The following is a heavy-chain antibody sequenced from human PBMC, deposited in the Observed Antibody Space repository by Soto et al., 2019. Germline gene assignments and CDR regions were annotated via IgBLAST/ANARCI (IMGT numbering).Heavy chain of an antibody. V-gene: IGHV4-34*01. Sequence: SETLSLTCAFYGWSFSGYYWILIRQPPGKGLEWIGEINHSGSTNYNPSLKSRVTISVDTSKNQFSLKLSSVTAADTAVYYCARGSITYYYGSGSRNAFDIWGQGTMVTVSS. CDR3: ARGSITYYYGSGSRNAFDI. CDR1: GWSFSGYY. J-gene: IGHJ3*02. D-gene: IGHD3-10*01. CDR2: INHSGST.